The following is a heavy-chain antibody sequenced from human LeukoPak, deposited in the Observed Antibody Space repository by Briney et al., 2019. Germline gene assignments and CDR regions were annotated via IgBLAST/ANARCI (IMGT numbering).Heavy chain of an antibody. J-gene: IGHJ4*02. CDR2: INSDGSST. CDR3: ARGGSTMVRGVILTYFDY. D-gene: IGHD3-10*01. V-gene: IGHV3-74*01. CDR1: GFTFSSYW. Sequence: GGSLRLSCAASGFTFSSYWMHWVRQAPGKGLVWVSRINSDGSSTSYADSVKGRFTISRDNAKNTLYLQMNSLRAEDTAVYYCARGGSTMVRGVILTYFDYWGQGTLVTVSS.